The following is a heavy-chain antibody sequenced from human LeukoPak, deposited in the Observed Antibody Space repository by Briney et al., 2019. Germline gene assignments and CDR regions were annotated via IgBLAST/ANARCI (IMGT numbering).Heavy chain of an antibody. CDR1: GFTFSSYA. CDR3: AKSVQLLWFGESSPGY. Sequence: PGGSLRLSCAASGFTFSSYAMSWVRQAPGKGLEWVSAISGSGGSTYYADSVKGRFTISRDNSKNTLYLQMNSLRAEDTDVYYCAKSVQLLWFGESSPGYWGQGTLVTVSS. CDR2: ISGSGGST. V-gene: IGHV3-23*01. D-gene: IGHD3-10*01. J-gene: IGHJ4*02.